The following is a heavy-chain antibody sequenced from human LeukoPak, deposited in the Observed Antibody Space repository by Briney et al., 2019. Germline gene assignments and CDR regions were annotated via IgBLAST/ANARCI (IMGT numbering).Heavy chain of an antibody. CDR3: AKEEAPGYYYGSGSADY. J-gene: IGHJ4*02. D-gene: IGHD3-10*01. CDR1: GFTFSSYD. Sequence: GGSLRLSCAASGFTFSSYDMHWVRQAPGKGLEWGAVISYDGNNKYYADSVKGRFTISRDNSKNTLYLQMNSLRAEDTAVYYCAKEEAPGYYYGSGSADYWGQGTLVTVSS. CDR2: ISYDGNNK. V-gene: IGHV3-30*18.